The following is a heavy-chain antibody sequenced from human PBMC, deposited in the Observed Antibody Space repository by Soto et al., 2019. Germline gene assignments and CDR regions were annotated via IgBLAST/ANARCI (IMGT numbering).Heavy chain of an antibody. CDR3: ARGTGYCSGGSCPRFDY. Sequence: SETLSLTCTVSGGSISSYYWSWIRQPPGKGLEWIGYIYYSGSTNYNPSLKSRVTISVDTSKNQFSLKLSSVTAADTAVYYCARGTGYCSGGSCPRFDYWGQGTLVTVSS. CDR2: IYYSGST. CDR1: GGSISSYY. D-gene: IGHD2-15*01. J-gene: IGHJ4*02. V-gene: IGHV4-59*01.